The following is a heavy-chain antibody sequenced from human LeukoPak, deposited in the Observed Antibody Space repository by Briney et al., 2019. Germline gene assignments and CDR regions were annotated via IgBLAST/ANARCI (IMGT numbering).Heavy chain of an antibody. CDR3: AKDYYGSGATPET. V-gene: IGHV3-30*18. J-gene: IGHJ5*02. Sequence: PRGSLRLSCAASGFTFNDYAMHWVRQAPGKGLEWVSDISYDGSNKYYADSVKGRFTISRGNSKNTLYLQMNSLRAEDTAVYYCAKDYYGSGATPETWGQGTLVTVSS. CDR1: GFTFNDYA. CDR2: ISYDGSNK. D-gene: IGHD3-10*01.